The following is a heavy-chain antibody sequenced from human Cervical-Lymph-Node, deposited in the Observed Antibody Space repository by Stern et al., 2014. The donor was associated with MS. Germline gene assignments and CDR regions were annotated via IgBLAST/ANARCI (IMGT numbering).Heavy chain of an antibody. Sequence: VQLLESGPGLVRPSETLSLTCTVSGVSISTYYWSWIRQPPGKGLEWIGYIYYSGSTNYNPSLKSRVTLSVDTSKNQFALKLSSVTAADTAIYYCARDVGLDVWGQGTTVTVSS. CDR1: GVSISTYY. CDR3: ARDVGLDV. V-gene: IGHV4-59*01. J-gene: IGHJ6*02. CDR2: IYYSGST.